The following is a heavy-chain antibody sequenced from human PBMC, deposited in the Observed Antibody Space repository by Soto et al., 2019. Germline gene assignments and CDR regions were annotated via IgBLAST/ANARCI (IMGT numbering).Heavy chain of an antibody. CDR3: ARERPQRQGRNMDV. CDR1: GGSMTSGDQY. D-gene: IGHD1-1*01. J-gene: IGHJ6*02. Sequence: QVQLQESGPGLVKPSQTLSLTCTVTGGSMTSGDQYWTWIRHRPGEGLEWLGYINHRGSLYYNPSLKSRVSMSVDTSKNQFSLNLSSVTAADTAVYYCARERPQRQGRNMDVWGQGTTVTVSS. V-gene: IGHV4-31*03. CDR2: INHRGSL.